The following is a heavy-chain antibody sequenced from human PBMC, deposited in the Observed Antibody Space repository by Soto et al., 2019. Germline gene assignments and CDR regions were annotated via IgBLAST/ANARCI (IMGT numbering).Heavy chain of an antibody. CDR2: VSNDGSRK. J-gene: IGHJ4*02. V-gene: IGHV3-30*03. D-gene: IGHD6-25*01. CDR1: GFAFTNYG. CDR3: ARDVAMPSGLGLGY. Sequence: QVQVVESGGGVVQPGRSLRLSCAASGFAFTNYGMHWVRQAPGKGLEWVAFVSNDGSRKYCADSVKGRFTISRDNSENTIYLQMTSLRREDTAVFYCARDVAMPSGLGLGYWGQGALVTVSS.